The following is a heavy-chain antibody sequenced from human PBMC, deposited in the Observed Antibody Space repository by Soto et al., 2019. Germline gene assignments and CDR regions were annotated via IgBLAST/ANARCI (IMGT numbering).Heavy chain of an antibody. D-gene: IGHD5-12*01. J-gene: IGHJ4*02. Sequence: QLQLQESGPGLVKPSGTLSLTCTVSNGSMTSNLWWSWVRQSPGKGLEWIGEVAKSGFTSYNPSLKSRRTISQDRSNNPFSLRLTSVTAADTDVYYGARNRYGGYEFDSWGQGTLVTVSS. CDR1: NGSMTSNLW. V-gene: IGHV4-4*02. CDR2: VAKSGFT. CDR3: ARNRYGGYEFDS.